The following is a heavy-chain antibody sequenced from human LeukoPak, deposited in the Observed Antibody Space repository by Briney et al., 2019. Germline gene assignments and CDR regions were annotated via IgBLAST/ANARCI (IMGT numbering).Heavy chain of an antibody. D-gene: IGHD4-17*01. CDR2: IYTSGTT. CDR1: GGSISSYY. CDR3: ARLSTVTTSFDY. J-gene: IGHJ4*02. V-gene: IGHV4-4*07. Sequence: SETLSLTCTVSGGSISSYYWSWIRQPAGKGLEWIGRIYTSGTTHYNPSPKSRVTMSVDTSKNQFSLKLSSVTAADTAVYYCARLSTVTTSFDYWGQGTLVTVSS.